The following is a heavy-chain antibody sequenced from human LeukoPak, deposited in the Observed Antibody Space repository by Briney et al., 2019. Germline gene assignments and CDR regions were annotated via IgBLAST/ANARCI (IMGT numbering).Heavy chain of an antibody. Sequence: GGSLRLSCAASAFTFSSYGMSWVRQAPGKGLEWVSAISGSGDGTYYADSVKGRFTISRDNSRNTLYLQMNSLRAEDTAVYYCARAYYYGSGSYYNHFDYWGQGTLVTVSS. J-gene: IGHJ4*02. CDR3: ARAYYYGSGSYYNHFDY. CDR2: ISGSGDGT. CDR1: AFTFSSYG. V-gene: IGHV3-23*01. D-gene: IGHD3-10*01.